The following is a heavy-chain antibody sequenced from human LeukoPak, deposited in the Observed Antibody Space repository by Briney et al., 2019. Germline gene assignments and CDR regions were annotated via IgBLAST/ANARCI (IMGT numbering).Heavy chain of an antibody. J-gene: IGHJ4*02. V-gene: IGHV3-23*01. CDR3: AKFRGYSYGPIGY. CDR1: GFTFSNYG. Sequence: GGSLRLSCAASGFTFSNYGMSWVRQAPGKGLEWVSAISGSGGSTYYADSVKGRFTISRDNSKNTLYLQMNSLRAEDTAVYYCAKFRGYSYGPIGYWGQGTLVTVSS. CDR2: ISGSGGST. D-gene: IGHD5-18*01.